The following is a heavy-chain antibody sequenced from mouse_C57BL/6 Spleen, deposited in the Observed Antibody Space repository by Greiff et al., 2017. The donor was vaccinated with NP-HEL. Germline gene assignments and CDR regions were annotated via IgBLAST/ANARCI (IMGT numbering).Heavy chain of an antibody. J-gene: IGHJ2*01. Sequence: QVQLQQPGAELGKRGAWGQGGGGGAGDTFTSYWMHWVKQRPGQSLEVTGMHHPNSVSTPSPANFTSKATLTVDKSSSTAYMQLSSLTSEDSAVYYCARRDYSNGFDYWGQGTTLTVSS. V-gene: IGHV1-64*01. D-gene: IGHD2-5*01. CDR2: HHPNSVST. CDR3: ARRDYSNGFDY. CDR1: GDTFTSYW.